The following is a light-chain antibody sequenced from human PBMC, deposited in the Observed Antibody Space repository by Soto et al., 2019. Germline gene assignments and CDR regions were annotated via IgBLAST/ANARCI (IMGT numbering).Light chain of an antibody. V-gene: IGLV1-44*01. J-gene: IGLJ3*02. CDR2: IND. CDR1: SSNVGSNT. CDR3: ATWDDSLSGWV. Sequence: QSVLTQPPSASGTPGLSVTISCSGGSSNVGSNTVSWYQHLPGTAPKLLIYINDQRPSGVPDRFSGSKSGTSASLAITGLQSEDEAIYYCATWDDSLSGWVFGGGTKETVL.